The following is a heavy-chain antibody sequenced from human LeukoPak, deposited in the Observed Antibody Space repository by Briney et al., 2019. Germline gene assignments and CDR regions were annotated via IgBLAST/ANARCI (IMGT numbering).Heavy chain of an antibody. CDR1: GYTFTGYY. CDR3: ARDVSDYYDSSGYYNWFDP. J-gene: IGHJ5*02. D-gene: IGHD3-22*01. CDR2: INPNSGGT. V-gene: IGHV1-2*02. Sequence: GASVKVSCKASGYTFTGYYMHWVRQAPGQGLEWMGWINPNSGGTNYAQKFQGRVTMTRDTSISTAYMELSRLRSDGTAVYYCARDVSDYYDSSGYYNWFDPWGQGTLVTVSS.